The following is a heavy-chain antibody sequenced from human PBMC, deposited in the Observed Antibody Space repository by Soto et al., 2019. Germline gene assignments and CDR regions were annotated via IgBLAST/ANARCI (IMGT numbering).Heavy chain of an antibody. V-gene: IGHV1-18*01. J-gene: IGHJ6*02. Sequence: ASWMVSCKASGYTFTRYGISWVRQAPGQGLEWMGWISGYNGDTNYAQKFQDRVSMTIDTSTGTAYMELRSLTSDDTAIYYCAENRYPPYYHSGVHVWGQ. CDR2: ISGYNGDT. CDR1: GYTFTRYG. D-gene: IGHD3-16*02. CDR3: AENRYPPYYHSGVHV.